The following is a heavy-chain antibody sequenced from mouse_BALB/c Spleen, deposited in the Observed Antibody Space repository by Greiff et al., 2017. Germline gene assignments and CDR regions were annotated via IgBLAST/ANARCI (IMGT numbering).Heavy chain of an antibody. V-gene: IGHV1-63*02. CDR3: ARKFYGPFAY. Sequence: LQESGAELVRPGTSVKISCKASGYTFTNYWLGWVKQRPGHGLEWIGDIYPGGGYTNYNEKFKGKATLTADTSSSTAYMQLSSLTSEDSAVYFCARKFYGPFAYWGQGTLVTVSA. D-gene: IGHD1-1*02. J-gene: IGHJ3*01. CDR1: GYTFTNYW. CDR2: IYPGGGYT.